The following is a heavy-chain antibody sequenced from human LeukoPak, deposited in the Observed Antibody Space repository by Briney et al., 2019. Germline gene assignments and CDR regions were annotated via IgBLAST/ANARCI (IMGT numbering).Heavy chain of an antibody. Sequence: GGSLRLSCAASGFTFSSYSMNWVRQAPGKGLEFVSAIIGDGITTYYADSVKGRFTVSRDNSKSTLYLQMGSLTAEDMAVYYCARERAGYYLDVWGKGTTVTVFS. CDR2: IIGDGITT. CDR1: GFTFSSYS. J-gene: IGHJ6*04. V-gene: IGHV3-64*02. D-gene: IGHD3-9*01. CDR3: ARERAGYYLDV.